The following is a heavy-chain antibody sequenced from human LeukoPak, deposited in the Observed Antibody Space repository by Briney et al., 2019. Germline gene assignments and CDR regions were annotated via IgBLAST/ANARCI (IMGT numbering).Heavy chain of an antibody. CDR3: ARTPGDSSGYVFDY. CDR1: GGSISSYY. CDR2: ISSSSDYT. J-gene: IGHJ4*02. Sequence: LSLTCTVSGGSISSYYWSWIRQAPGKGLEWVSYISSSSDYTNFADSVKGRFTISRDNAKNSLYLQMNSLRAEDTAVYYCARTPGDSSGYVFDYWGQGTLVTVSS. D-gene: IGHD3-22*01. V-gene: IGHV3-11*06.